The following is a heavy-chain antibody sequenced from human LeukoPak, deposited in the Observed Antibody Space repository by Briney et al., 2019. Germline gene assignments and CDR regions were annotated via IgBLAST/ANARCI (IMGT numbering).Heavy chain of an antibody. J-gene: IGHJ4*02. CDR2: TNPSSGGT. CDR3: AGEHYDILTGYYD. D-gene: IGHD3-9*01. Sequence: ASVKVSCKASGYTFTGYYMHWVRQAPGQGLEWMGWTNPSSGGTIYAQKFQGRVTMTRDTSISTAYMELSRLRSDDTAVYYCAGEHYDILTGYYDWGQGTLVTVSS. CDR1: GYTFTGYY. V-gene: IGHV1-2*02.